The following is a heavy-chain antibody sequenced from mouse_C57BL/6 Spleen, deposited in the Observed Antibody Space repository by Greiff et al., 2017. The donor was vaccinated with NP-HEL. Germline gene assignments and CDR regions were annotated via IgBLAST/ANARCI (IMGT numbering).Heavy chain of an antibody. J-gene: IGHJ4*01. Sequence: VQLQQSGAELVRPGTSVKVSCKASGYAFTNYLIEWVKQRPGQGLEWIGVINPGSGGTNYNEKFKGKATLTADKSSSTAYMQLSSLTSEDSAVYFCAREAARRSAMDYWGQGTSVTVSS. CDR2: INPGSGGT. CDR1: GYAFTNYL. V-gene: IGHV1-54*01. CDR3: AREAARRSAMDY.